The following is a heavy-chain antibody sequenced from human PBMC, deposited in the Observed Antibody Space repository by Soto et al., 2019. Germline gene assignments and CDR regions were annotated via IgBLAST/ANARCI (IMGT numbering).Heavy chain of an antibody. Sequence: PGESLKISCRDSGYDFTTYWIGWVRQMPGRGLEWVAIIHPSDSDTRYSPSLQGQVTISADKSISTIYLQWSSLKASDTAMYYCARRTYSLERQNWFDPWGQGTLVTVSS. D-gene: IGHD5-18*01. V-gene: IGHV5-51*01. J-gene: IGHJ5*02. CDR2: IHPSDSDT. CDR3: ARRTYSLERQNWFDP. CDR1: GYDFTTYW.